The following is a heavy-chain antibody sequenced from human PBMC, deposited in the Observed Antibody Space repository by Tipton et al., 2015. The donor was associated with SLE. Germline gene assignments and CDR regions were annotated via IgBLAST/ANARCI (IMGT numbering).Heavy chain of an antibody. V-gene: IGHV4-38-2*02. CDR2: IYYSGST. Sequence: TLSLTCTVSDYSISSGYYWGWIRQPPGKGLEWIGYIYYSGSTNYNPSLKSRVTISVDTSKNQFSLRLTSVTAPDTAVYYCASGDAFDIWGQGTMVTVSS. CDR3: ASGDAFDI. CDR1: DYSISSGYY. J-gene: IGHJ3*02.